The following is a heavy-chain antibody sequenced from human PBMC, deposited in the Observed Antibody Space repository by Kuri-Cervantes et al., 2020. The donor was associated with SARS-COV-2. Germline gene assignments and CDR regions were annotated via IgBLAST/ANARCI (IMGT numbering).Heavy chain of an antibody. CDR2: IKSKTDGGTT. Sequence: GESLKISCAASGFTFSNAWMSWVRQAPGKGLEWVGRIKSKTDGGTTDYAAPVKGRFTISRDDLKNMAYLQMNSLRTEDTAVYYCTTLIDYWGQGALVTVSS. V-gene: IGHV3-15*05. CDR1: GFTFSNAW. J-gene: IGHJ4*02. CDR3: TTLIDY.